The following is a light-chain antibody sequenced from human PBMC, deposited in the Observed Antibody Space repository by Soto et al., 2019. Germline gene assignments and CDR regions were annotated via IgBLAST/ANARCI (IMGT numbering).Light chain of an antibody. CDR2: GAS. J-gene: IGKJ1*01. V-gene: IGKV3-20*01. Sequence: IVLTQSPVTLSLSPCEIATLSCSASQSVSSSYLAWYQQRPGQAPRLLIYGASSRATGIPDRFSGSGSGTDFSLTISRLEPEDFAVYYCQQYGVSPRTFGQGTKVDIK. CDR1: QSVSSSY. CDR3: QQYGVSPRT.